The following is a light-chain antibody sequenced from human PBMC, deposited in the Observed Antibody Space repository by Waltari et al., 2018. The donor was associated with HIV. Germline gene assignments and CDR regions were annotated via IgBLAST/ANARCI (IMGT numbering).Light chain of an antibody. V-gene: IGLV3-21*04. Sequence: SYVLTQPPSVSVAPGKTARITCGGNNIGSKSVHWYQQKPGQAPVLVIYDDSDRPSGIPERYSGANPGNTATLTISRVEAGDEADYYCQVWDSSSDHPNWVFGGGTKLTVL. J-gene: IGLJ3*02. CDR1: NIGSKS. CDR2: DDS. CDR3: QVWDSSSDHPNWV.